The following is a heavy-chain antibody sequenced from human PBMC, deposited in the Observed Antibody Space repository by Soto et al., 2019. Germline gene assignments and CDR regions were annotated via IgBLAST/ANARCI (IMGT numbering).Heavy chain of an antibody. CDR3: ASHRTSKLWFGERFAFDL. Sequence: QVQLVQSGAEVKKPGSSVKVSCKGSGGTFNNSAISWVRQAPGQGLEWMGGIIPIFGTANYAEKFQGRVTNTADEFTSTAYMELSSLRSEDTAVYYCASHRTSKLWFGERFAFDLWCQGTMVTVS. J-gene: IGHJ3*01. CDR1: GGTFNNSA. D-gene: IGHD3-10*01. CDR2: IIPIFGTA. V-gene: IGHV1-69*01.